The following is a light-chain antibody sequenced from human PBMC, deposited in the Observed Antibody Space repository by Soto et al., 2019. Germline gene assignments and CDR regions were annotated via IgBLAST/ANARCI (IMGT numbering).Light chain of an antibody. CDR3: QQYSTSPLT. J-gene: IGKJ4*01. Sequence: DIQMTQSPSTLSASVGDRVTITCRASQSISTWLAWFQQKPGKAPNLLIYKASSLESGVPSRFSGSGSGTEFTLTISTLQPDDFAIYYCQQYSTSPLTFGGGTKVEMK. CDR1: QSISTW. V-gene: IGKV1-5*03. CDR2: KAS.